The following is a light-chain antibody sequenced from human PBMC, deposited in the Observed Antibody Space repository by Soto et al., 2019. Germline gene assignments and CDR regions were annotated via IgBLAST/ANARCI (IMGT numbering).Light chain of an antibody. CDR1: QYIGSC. J-gene: IGKJ1*01. CDR3: QQSYSISWT. CDR2: DAS. V-gene: IGKV1-39*01. Sequence: DIQMTQSPSSLSASVGDTVTVTCLASQYIGSCVNWYQQKPGKAPKLLIYDASSFQSGVPSRFSRSGSGADFTLTISSLQPEDFATYYCQQSYSISWTFGQGTRVEIK.